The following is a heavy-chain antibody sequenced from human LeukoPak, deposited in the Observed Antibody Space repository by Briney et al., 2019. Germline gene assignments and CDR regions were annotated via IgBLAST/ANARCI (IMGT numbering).Heavy chain of an antibody. D-gene: IGHD1-1*01. Sequence: GGSLRLSCAASGFTFTNAWVSWVRQAPGKGLEWVGRVKSKTDVGTIDYSAPVKGRFTISRDDSSNTVFLHMTSLKTEATAVYYCTAGTGKSDFDYWGQGTLVTVSS. CDR2: VKSKTDVGTI. V-gene: IGHV3-15*01. CDR1: GFTFTNAW. J-gene: IGHJ4*02. CDR3: TAGTGKSDFDY.